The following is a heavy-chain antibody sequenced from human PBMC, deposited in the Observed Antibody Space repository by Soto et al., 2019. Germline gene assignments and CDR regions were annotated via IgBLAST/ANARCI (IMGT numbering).Heavy chain of an antibody. CDR2: IIPIFGTA. V-gene: IGHV1-69*01. CDR1: GYTFSSYA. D-gene: IGHD3-3*01. Sequence: QVQLVQSGAEVKKPGSTVKVSCKASGYTFSSYAISWVRQAPGQGLEWMGGIIPIFGTANYAQKFQGRVTITADESTSTAYMELSSLRSEDTAVYYCARGSRVVTISGFDPWGQGTLVTVSS. CDR3: ARGSRVVTISGFDP. J-gene: IGHJ5*02.